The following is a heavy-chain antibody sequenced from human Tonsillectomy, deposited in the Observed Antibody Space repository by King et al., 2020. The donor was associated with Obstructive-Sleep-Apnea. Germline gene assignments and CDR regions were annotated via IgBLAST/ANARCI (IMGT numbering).Heavy chain of an antibody. CDR2: IRQDGGER. CDR1: GFTFSSLW. J-gene: IGHJ4*02. V-gene: IGHV3-7*03. CDR3: AGGDVFDY. D-gene: IGHD2-21*02. Sequence: DVQLVESGGGFVQPGGSLRLSCAASGFTFSSLWMSWVCQAPGKGLEWVANIRQDGGERFYVDSVKGRFTISRDNAKNSLYLQMNSLRAEDTAVYYCAGGDVFDYWGQGTLVTVSS.